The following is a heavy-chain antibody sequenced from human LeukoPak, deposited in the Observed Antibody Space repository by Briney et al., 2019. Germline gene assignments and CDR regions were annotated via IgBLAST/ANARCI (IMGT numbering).Heavy chain of an antibody. D-gene: IGHD3-22*01. CDR1: GFTFSSYA. Sequence: PGGSLRLSCAASGFTFSSYAMSWVRQVPGKGLEWVSAISGSGGSTYYAESVKGRFTISRDNSKNTMYLQMNSLRAEDTAVYYCAKAPLGSSGSVVAYYFDYWGQGTLVTVSS. CDR3: AKAPLGSSGSVVAYYFDY. V-gene: IGHV3-23*01. CDR2: ISGSGGST. J-gene: IGHJ4*02.